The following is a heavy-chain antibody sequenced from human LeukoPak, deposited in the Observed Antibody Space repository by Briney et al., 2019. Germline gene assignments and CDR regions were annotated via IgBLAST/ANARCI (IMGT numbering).Heavy chain of an antibody. J-gene: IGHJ4*02. V-gene: IGHV3-30*04. Sequence: GGSLRLSCAASGFTFSSYAMHWVRQAPGKGLEWVAVISYDGSNKYYADSVKGRFTISRDNSKNTLYLQMNSLRAEDTAVYYCARGQGGYSYGHENYFDYWGQGTLVTVSS. CDR2: ISYDGSNK. CDR1: GFTFSSYA. CDR3: ARGQGGYSYGHENYFDY. D-gene: IGHD5-18*01.